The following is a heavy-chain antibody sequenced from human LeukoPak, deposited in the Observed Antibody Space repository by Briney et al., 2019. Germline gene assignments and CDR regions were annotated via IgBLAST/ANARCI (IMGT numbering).Heavy chain of an antibody. J-gene: IGHJ4*02. CDR2: IRYDGSNK. V-gene: IGHV3-30*02. D-gene: IGHD5-12*01. CDR1: GFTFSSYG. CDR3: AKGRGYRDWIGY. Sequence: PGGSLRLSCAASGFTFSSYGMHWVRRAPGKGLEWVAFIRYDGSNKYYADSVKGRFTISRDNSKNTLYLQMNSLRAEDTAVYYCAKGRGYRDWIGYWGQGTLVTVSS.